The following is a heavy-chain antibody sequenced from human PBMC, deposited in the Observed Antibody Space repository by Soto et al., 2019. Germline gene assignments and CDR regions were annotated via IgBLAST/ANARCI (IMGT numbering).Heavy chain of an antibody. J-gene: IGHJ4*02. Sequence: GGSLRLSCSASGFIFSDYAMHWVRQAPGKGLEWVAYIRQDGSETYFADSVRDRFTISRDNGKNSLYLQMNSLRAADTAIYYCARDWLNYYFDSWGQGALVTVSS. D-gene: IGHD5-12*01. CDR2: IRQDGSET. CDR1: GFIFSDYA. CDR3: ARDWLNYYFDS. V-gene: IGHV3-7*05.